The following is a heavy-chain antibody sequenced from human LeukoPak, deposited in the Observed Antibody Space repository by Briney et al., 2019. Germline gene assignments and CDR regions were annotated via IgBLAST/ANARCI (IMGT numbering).Heavy chain of an antibody. CDR1: GFTFSHYG. Sequence: GGSLRLSCAASGFTFSHYGMHWVRQPPGAGLEWVAVIWSDGSDKYYPKSVTGRFTISRDNSKNSLFLQMNSLRAEDTAVYYCAKDAQRGFDYSNSLQNWGQGILVTVSS. CDR2: IWSDGSDK. CDR3: AKDAQRGFDYSNSLQN. V-gene: IGHV3-33*06. D-gene: IGHD4-11*01. J-gene: IGHJ1*01.